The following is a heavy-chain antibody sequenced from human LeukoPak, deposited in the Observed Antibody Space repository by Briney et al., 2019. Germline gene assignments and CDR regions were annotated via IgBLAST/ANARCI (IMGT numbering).Heavy chain of an antibody. D-gene: IGHD3-10*01. CDR1: GFTFSNYW. CDR3: ARAPYYYGSGSYPSPDY. Sequence: GGSLRLSCAASGFTFSNYWMHWVRQAPGKGLVWVSCINSEGSSTNHADSVKGRFTISRDNAKNALYLQMNSLRAEDTAVYYCARAPYYYGSGSYPSPDYWGQGTLVTVSS. V-gene: IGHV3-74*01. J-gene: IGHJ4*02. CDR2: INSEGSST.